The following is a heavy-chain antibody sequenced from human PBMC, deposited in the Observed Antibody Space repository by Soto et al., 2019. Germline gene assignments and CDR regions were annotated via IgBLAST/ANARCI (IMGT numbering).Heavy chain of an antibody. CDR3: AKVFVFTIREGFDY. Sequence: EVQLLESGGGLVQPGGSLRLSCAASGFTFSSYAMSWVRQAPGKGLEWVSAITGSGDSTYYADSVKGRFTVSRDNSKNTLYLQMNSVRAEDTAVYYCAKVFVFTIREGFDYWGLGTLVTVSS. J-gene: IGHJ4*02. D-gene: IGHD3-3*01. CDR1: GFTFSSYA. V-gene: IGHV3-23*01. CDR2: ITGSGDST.